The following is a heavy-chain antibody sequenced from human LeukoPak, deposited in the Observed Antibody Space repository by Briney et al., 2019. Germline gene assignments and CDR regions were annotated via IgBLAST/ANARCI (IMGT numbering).Heavy chain of an antibody. CDR1: GGSISSGSYY. V-gene: IGHV4-61*02. CDR2: IYTSGST. J-gene: IGHJ6*02. CDR3: ARDIGRPLDYYYGMDV. Sequence: PSETLSLTCTVSGGSISSGSYYWSWIRQPAGKGLEWIGRIYTSGSTNYNPSLKSRVTISVDTSKNQFSLKLSSVTAADTAVYYCARDIGRPLDYYYGMDVWGQGTTVTVSS. D-gene: IGHD3-10*01.